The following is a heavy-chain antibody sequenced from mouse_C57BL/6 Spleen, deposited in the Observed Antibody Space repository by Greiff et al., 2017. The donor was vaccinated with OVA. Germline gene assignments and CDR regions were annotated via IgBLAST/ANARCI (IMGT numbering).Heavy chain of an antibody. CDR2: IDPENGDT. CDR3: TTSGYGGVWFAY. D-gene: IGHD3-1*01. V-gene: IGHV14-4*01. J-gene: IGHJ3*01. CDR1: GFNIKDDY. Sequence: VQLQQSGAELVRPGASVELSCTASGFNIKDDYMHWVKQRPEQGLEWIGWIDPENGDTEYASKFQGKATITADTSSNTAYLQLSSLTSEDTAVYYCTTSGYGGVWFAYWGQGTLVTVSA.